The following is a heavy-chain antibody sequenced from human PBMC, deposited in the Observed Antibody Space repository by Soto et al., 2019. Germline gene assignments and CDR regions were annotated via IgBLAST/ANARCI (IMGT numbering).Heavy chain of an antibody. V-gene: IGHV3-33*01. CDR3: ARDRSQGPGYSLNFDP. CDR2: IWYDGSNK. CDR1: GFTFSSYG. Sequence: GGSLRLSCAASGFTFSSYGMHWVRQAPGKGLEWVAVIWYDGSNKYYADTVKGRFTISRDNSKNTLYLQMNSLRAEDTAVYYCARDRSQGPGYSLNFDPWGQGTLVTVSS. D-gene: IGHD5-18*01. J-gene: IGHJ5*02.